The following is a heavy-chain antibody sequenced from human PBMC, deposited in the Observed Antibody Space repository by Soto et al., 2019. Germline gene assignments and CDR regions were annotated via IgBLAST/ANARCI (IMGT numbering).Heavy chain of an antibody. CDR2: ISYDGSNK. V-gene: IGHV3-30*03. CDR1: GFTFSSYG. Sequence: GGSLRLSCAASGFTFSSYGMHWVRQAPGKVLEWVAVISYDGSNKYYADSVKGRFTISRDNSKNTLYLQMNSLRAEDTAVYNCATGGYYDFWSGYYTWKGIQLDYWGQGTLVTVSS. CDR3: ATGGYYDFWSGYYTWKGIQLDY. J-gene: IGHJ4*02. D-gene: IGHD3-3*01.